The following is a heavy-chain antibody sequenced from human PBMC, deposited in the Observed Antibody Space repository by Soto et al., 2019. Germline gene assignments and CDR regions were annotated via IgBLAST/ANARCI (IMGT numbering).Heavy chain of an antibody. CDR2: IYHSGTS. V-gene: IGHV4-30-2*01. CDR3: ARGRLVPAVNFDE. D-gene: IGHD2-2*01. CDR1: GDSISSGGFS. Sequence: SETLSLTCAVSGDSISSGGFSWSWIRQPPGKGLEWIGYIYHSGTSFYNPSLKSRVTISVDGSKNQFSLKVKSVTAADTAVYYCARGRLVPAVNFDEWGLGTLVTVSS. J-gene: IGHJ4*02.